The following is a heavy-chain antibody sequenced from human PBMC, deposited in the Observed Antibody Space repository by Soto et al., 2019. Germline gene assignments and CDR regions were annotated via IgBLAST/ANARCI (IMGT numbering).Heavy chain of an antibody. V-gene: IGHV3-15*07. CDR1: GFTFRSYG. Sequence: PGGSLRLSCAASGFTFRSYGMHWVRQAPGKGPEWVGRIKSKTDGGTVEYAAPVKDRFTISRDDSENTLYLQMNSLKTEDTAVYYCSHGYYQYFESWGQGTLVTVS. CDR3: SHGYYQYFES. J-gene: IGHJ4*02. D-gene: IGHD5-18*01. CDR2: IKSKTDGGTV.